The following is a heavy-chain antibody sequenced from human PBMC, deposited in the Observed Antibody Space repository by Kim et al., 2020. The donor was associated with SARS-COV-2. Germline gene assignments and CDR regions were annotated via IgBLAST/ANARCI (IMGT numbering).Heavy chain of an antibody. J-gene: IGHJ4*02. Sequence: GGSLRLSCAASGFTFSSYAMHWVSQAPGKGLEWVAVISYDGSNKYYADSVKGRFTISRDNSKNTLYLQMNSLRAEDTAVYYCARSFSGSYFFPFDYWGQGTLVTVSS. CDR2: ISYDGSNK. CDR1: GFTFSSYA. CDR3: ARSFSGSYFFPFDY. V-gene: IGHV3-30*04. D-gene: IGHD1-26*01.